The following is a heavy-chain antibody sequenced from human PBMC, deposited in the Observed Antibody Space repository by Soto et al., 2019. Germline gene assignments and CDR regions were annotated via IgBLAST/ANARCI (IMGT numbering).Heavy chain of an antibody. D-gene: IGHD2-2*01. Sequence: EVQLVESGGGLVKPGGSLRLSCAASGFTFSNAWMSWVRQAPGKGLEWVGRIKSKTDGGTTDYAAPVKGRFTISRDDSKNTLYLQMNSLKTEDTAVYYCTTSGLVPAAILAGYYYYGMDVWGQGTTVTVSS. J-gene: IGHJ6*02. CDR1: GFTFSNAW. CDR3: TTSGLVPAAILAGYYYYGMDV. V-gene: IGHV3-15*01. CDR2: IKSKTDGGTT.